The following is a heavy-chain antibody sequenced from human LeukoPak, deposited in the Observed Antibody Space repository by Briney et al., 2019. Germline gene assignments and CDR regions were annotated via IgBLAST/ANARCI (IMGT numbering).Heavy chain of an antibody. CDR1: GGSISSYY. CDR2: IYYSGST. CDR3: ARGGFVFDI. J-gene: IGHJ3*02. D-gene: IGHD2-15*01. V-gene: IGHV4-59*01. Sequence: SETLSLTCTVSGGSISSYYSSWIRQPPGKGLEWIGYIYYSGSTNYNPSLKSRVTISVDTPKSQFSLKLTSVTAADTAVYYCARGGFVFDIWGQGTMVTVSS.